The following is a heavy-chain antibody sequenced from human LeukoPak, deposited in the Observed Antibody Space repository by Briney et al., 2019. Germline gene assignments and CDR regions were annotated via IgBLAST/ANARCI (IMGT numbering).Heavy chain of an antibody. D-gene: IGHD3-10*01. CDR1: GYSFTSYW. CDR3: AVTITMVRGVISPNWFDP. J-gene: IGHJ5*02. Sequence: GESLKISCKGSGYSFTSYWIGWVRQLPGKGLEWMGIIYPGDSDTRYSPSFQGQVTISADKSISTAYLQWSSLKASDTAIYYCAVTITMVRGVISPNWFDPWGQGALVTVSS. V-gene: IGHV5-51*01. CDR2: IYPGDSDT.